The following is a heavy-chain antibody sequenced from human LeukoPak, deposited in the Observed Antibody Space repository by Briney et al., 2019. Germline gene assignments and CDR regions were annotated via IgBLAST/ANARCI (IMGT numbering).Heavy chain of an antibody. CDR2: INTNTGNP. Sequence: ASVKVSCKASGYTFTSYAMNWVRQAPGQGLEWMGWINTNTGNPTYAQGFTGRFVFSLDTSVSTAYLQISSLKAEDTAVYYCARELRYFDWLVRCPFGYWGQGTLVTVSS. CDR3: ARELRYFDWLVRCPFGY. J-gene: IGHJ4*02. V-gene: IGHV7-4-1*02. CDR1: GYTFTSYA. D-gene: IGHD3-9*01.